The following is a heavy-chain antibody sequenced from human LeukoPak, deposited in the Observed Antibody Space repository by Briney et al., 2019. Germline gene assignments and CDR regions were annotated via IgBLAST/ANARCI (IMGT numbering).Heavy chain of an antibody. CDR3: ARGPLQFRFDP. V-gene: IGHV4-59*01. CDR1: GGSISSYY. J-gene: IGHJ5*02. CDR2: IYSSGTT. Sequence: SETLSITCTVSGGSISSYYWSWIRQSPGKGLEWIGYIYSSGTTNYNPSLKSRVTISVDTSKNQFSLKLSSVTAADTAVYYCARGPLQFRFDPWGQGTLVTVSS. D-gene: IGHD4-11*01.